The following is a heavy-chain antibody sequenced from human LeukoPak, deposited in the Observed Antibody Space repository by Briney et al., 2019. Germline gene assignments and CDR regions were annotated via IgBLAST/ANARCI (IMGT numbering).Heavy chain of an antibody. CDR2: IYYSGST. J-gene: IGHJ3*02. V-gene: IGHV4-39*07. CDR1: GGSISSSSYY. CDR3: ARCQTGGYYDSSGYSDAFDI. D-gene: IGHD3-22*01. Sequence: SETLSLTCTVSGGSISSSSYYWGWIRQPPGKGLEWIGSIYYSGSTYYNPSLKSRVTISVDTSKNQFSLKLSSVTAADTAVYYCARCQTGGYYDSSGYSDAFDIWGQGTMVTVSS.